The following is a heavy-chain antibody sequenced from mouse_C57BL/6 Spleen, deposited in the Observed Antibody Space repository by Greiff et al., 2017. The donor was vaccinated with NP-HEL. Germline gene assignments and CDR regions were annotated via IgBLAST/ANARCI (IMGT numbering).Heavy chain of an antibody. V-gene: IGHV1-63*01. Sequence: VQLQQSGAELVRPGTSVKMSCKASGYTFTNYWIGWAKQRPGHGLEWIGDIYPGGGYTNYNEKFKGKATPTADKSSSTAYMQFSSLTSEDSAIYYCARSFTTVVATPGYWGQGTTLTVSS. CDR2: IYPGGGYT. J-gene: IGHJ2*01. CDR3: ARSFTTVVATPGY. CDR1: GYTFTNYW. D-gene: IGHD1-1*01.